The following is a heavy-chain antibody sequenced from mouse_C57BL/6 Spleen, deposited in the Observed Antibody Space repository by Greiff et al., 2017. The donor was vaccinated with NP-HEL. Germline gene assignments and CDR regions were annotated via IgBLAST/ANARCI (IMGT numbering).Heavy chain of an antibody. Sequence: QVQLKESGAELVKPGASVKLSCKASGYTFTEYTIHWVKQRSGQGLEWIGWFYPGSGSIKYNEKFKDKATLTADKSSSTVYMELSRLTSEDSAVYFCARHEAEFITRGYWYFDVWGTGTTVTVSS. CDR2: FYPGSGSI. V-gene: IGHV1-62-2*01. D-gene: IGHD1-1*01. J-gene: IGHJ1*03. CDR3: ARHEAEFITRGYWYFDV. CDR1: GYTFTEYT.